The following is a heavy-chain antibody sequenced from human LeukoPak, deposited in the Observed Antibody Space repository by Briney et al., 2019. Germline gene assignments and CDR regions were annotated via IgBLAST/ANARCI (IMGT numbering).Heavy chain of an antibody. CDR1: GGSFSGYY. D-gene: IGHD1-26*01. Sequence: SETLSLTCAVYGGSFSGYYWSWIRQPPGKGLEWIGEINHSGSTNYNPSLKSRVTISVDTSKNQFSLKLSSVTAADTAVYYCARTSGTVVLRGFDYWGQGTLVTVSS. J-gene: IGHJ4*02. CDR2: INHSGST. V-gene: IGHV4-34*01. CDR3: ARTSGTVVLRGFDY.